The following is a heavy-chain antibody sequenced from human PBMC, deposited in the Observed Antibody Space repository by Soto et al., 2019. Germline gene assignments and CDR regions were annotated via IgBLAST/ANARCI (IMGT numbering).Heavy chain of an antibody. Sequence: GGSLRLSCAASGFTFSSYAMRWVRQAPGKGLEWVSSIIDSGASTFYADSAKGRFTISRDNSKNTLYLQLNSLRAEDTAVYYCTKAGGGSDYYSFDYWGQGTLVTVSS. CDR3: TKAGGGSDYYSFDY. J-gene: IGHJ4*02. CDR2: IIDSGAST. D-gene: IGHD3-10*01. CDR1: GFTFSSYA. V-gene: IGHV3-23*01.